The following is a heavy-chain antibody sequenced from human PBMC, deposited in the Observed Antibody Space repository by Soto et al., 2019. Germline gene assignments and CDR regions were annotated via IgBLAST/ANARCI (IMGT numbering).Heavy chain of an antibody. CDR3: ARDSSGYYYFDY. V-gene: IGHV4-30-4*01. Sequence: SETLSLTCTVSGVSISSGDYYWSWIRQPPGKGLEWIEYIYYSGSTYYNPSLKSRVTISVDTSKNQFSLKLSSVTAADTAAYYCARDSSGYYYFDYWGQGTLVTVSS. D-gene: IGHD3-22*01. CDR1: GVSISSGDYY. CDR2: IYYSGST. J-gene: IGHJ4*02.